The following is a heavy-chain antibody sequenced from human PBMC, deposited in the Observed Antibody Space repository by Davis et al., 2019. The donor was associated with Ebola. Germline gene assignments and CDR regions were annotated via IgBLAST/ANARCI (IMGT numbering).Heavy chain of an antibody. CDR2: ISGSGGST. CDR1: GFTFSSYA. D-gene: IGHD3-3*01. Sequence: GESLKISCAASGFTFSSYAMSWVRQAPGKGLEWVSAISGSGGSTYYADSVKGRFTISRDNAKNSLYLQMNSLRAEDTAVYYCAREPPPYDFWSGYYGYWGQGTLVTVSS. J-gene: IGHJ4*02. V-gene: IGHV3-23*01. CDR3: AREPPPYDFWSGYYGY.